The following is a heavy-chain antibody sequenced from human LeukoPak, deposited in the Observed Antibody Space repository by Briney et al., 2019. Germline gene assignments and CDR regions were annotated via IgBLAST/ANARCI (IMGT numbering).Heavy chain of an antibody. D-gene: IGHD1-26*01. Sequence: GGSLRLSCAASGFTFNNAWMSWVRQAPGKGLEWVGRIKSKTDGGTTDYAAPVKGRFTISRDDSKNTLYLQMNSLKIEDTAVYYCTGIIKSGSFDYWGQGVLVTVSS. CDR2: IKSKTDGGTT. J-gene: IGHJ4*02. CDR1: GFTFNNAW. V-gene: IGHV3-15*01. CDR3: TGIIKSGSFDY.